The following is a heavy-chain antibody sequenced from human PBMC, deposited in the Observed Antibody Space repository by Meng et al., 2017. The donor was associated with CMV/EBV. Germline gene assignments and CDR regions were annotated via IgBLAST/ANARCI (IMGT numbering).Heavy chain of an antibody. Sequence: AASGFTFSSSSMNWVRHAPGKGLQWVSSISTSSSYIYYADSVKGRFTISRDNAKNSLYLQMNSLRAEDTAVYYCATNPIVVVPAAISWGQGTLVTVSS. V-gene: IGHV3-21*01. CDR3: ATNPIVVVPAAIS. D-gene: IGHD2-2*01. CDR2: ISTSSSYI. CDR1: GFTFSSSS. J-gene: IGHJ4*02.